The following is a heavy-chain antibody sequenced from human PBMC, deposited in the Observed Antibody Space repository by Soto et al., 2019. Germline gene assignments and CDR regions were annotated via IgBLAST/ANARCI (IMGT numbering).Heavy chain of an antibody. CDR3: AREIDRSLYSNYVLAQFYYYYGMDV. CDR1: GFTFSSYA. J-gene: IGHJ6*02. D-gene: IGHD4-4*01. V-gene: IGHV3-30-3*01. CDR2: ISYDGSNK. Sequence: GGSLRLSCAASGFTFSSYAMHWVRQAPGKGLEWVAVISYDGSNKYYADSVKGRFTISRENSKNRLYLQMNSLRAEDTAVYYCAREIDRSLYSNYVLAQFYYYYGMDVWGQGTTVTVSS.